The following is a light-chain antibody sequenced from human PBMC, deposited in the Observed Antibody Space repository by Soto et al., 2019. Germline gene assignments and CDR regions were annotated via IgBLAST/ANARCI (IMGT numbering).Light chain of an antibody. J-gene: IGKJ1*01. V-gene: IGKV3-20*01. Sequence: EIVLTQSPGTLSLSLGERATLSCRASQSVSSSYLAWYQQKPGQAPRLLIYDTSSRATGIPDRFSGSGSGTDFTLTISTLEPEDFAVYYCQQYGNSPPWTFGQGTKVEIK. CDR1: QSVSSSY. CDR3: QQYGNSPPWT. CDR2: DTS.